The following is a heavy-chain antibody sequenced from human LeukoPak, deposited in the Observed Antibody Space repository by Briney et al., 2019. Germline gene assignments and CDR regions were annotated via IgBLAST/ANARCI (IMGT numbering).Heavy chain of an antibody. CDR3: ARETSRYGMDV. Sequence: HTGGSLRLSCAASGFTFSRDWMHWVRQAPGKGLVWVSRINSDGSSTSYADSVKGRFTISRDNAKNTLYLQMNSLRAEDTAVYYCARETSRYGMDVWGQGTTVTVSS. V-gene: IGHV3-74*01. J-gene: IGHJ6*02. CDR1: GFTFSRDW. CDR2: INSDGSST.